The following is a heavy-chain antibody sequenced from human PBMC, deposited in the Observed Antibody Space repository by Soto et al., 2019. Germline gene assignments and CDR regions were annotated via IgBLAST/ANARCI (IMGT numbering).Heavy chain of an antibody. CDR2: IYYSGST. Sequence: SETLSLTCTVSGGSISSYYWSWIRQPPGKGLEWIGYIYYSGSTNYNPSLKSRVTISVETSKNQFSLKLSSVTAADTAVYYCARTPHGYGDYDWYFDLWGRGTLVTVSS. CDR1: GGSISSYY. D-gene: IGHD4-17*01. J-gene: IGHJ2*01. CDR3: ARTPHGYGDYDWYFDL. V-gene: IGHV4-59*01.